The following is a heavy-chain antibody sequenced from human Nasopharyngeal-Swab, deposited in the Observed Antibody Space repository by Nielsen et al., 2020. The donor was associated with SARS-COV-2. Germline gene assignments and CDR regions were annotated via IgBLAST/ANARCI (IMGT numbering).Heavy chain of an antibody. J-gene: IGHJ5*02. Sequence: PGKGLEWIGYIYYSGSTYYNPSLKSRVTISVDTSKNQFSLKLSSVTAADTAVYYCARERDYYYGSGSYPPDPWGQGTLVTVFS. CDR3: ARERDYYYGSGSYPPDP. CDR2: IYYSGST. D-gene: IGHD3-10*01. V-gene: IGHV4-30-4*01.